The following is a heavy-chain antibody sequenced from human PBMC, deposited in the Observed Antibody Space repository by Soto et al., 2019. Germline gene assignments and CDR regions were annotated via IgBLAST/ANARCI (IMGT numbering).Heavy chain of an antibody. Sequence: GGSLRLSCAASGFIFSIYGMHWVRQAPGKGLEWVAVISYDGSNKDYADSAKGRFTISRDNSKNTLYLQMHSLRAEDTAVYYCAASAHGSGGSSLDYWGQGTLVTVSS. J-gene: IGHJ4*02. CDR1: GFIFSIYG. CDR2: ISYDGSNK. V-gene: IGHV3-30*03. D-gene: IGHD2-15*01. CDR3: AASAHGSGGSSLDY.